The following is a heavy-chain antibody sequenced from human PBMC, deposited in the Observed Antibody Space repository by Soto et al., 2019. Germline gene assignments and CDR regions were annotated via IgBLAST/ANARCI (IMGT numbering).Heavy chain of an antibody. CDR3: AADPMITFGGVIVYGDAFDI. CDR2: IVVGSGNT. D-gene: IGHD3-16*02. CDR1: GFTFTSSA. J-gene: IGHJ3*02. V-gene: IGHV1-58*02. Sequence: QMPLVQSGPEVKKPGTSVKVSCKASGFTFTSSAMQWVRQARGQRLEWIGWIVVGSGNTNYAQKFQERVTITRDMSTSTAYMELSSLRSEDTAVYYCAADPMITFGGVIVYGDAFDIWGQGTMVTVSS.